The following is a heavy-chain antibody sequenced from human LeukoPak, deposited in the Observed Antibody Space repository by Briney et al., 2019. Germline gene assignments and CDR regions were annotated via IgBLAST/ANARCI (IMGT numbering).Heavy chain of an antibody. CDR1: GASLARDMYH. D-gene: IGHD2-15*01. CDR3: ARRGDAWEILYSFDV. J-gene: IGHJ3*01. V-gene: IGHV4-39*01. CDR2: IYYDGST. Sequence: SESLSLTCTVSGASLARDMYHWGWVRQSPGKGLEWLGTIYYDGSTFYSPSFKSRVTISINASKKQLSLNLASVTAADTAVYYCARRGDAWEILYSFDVWGQGTAVIVSS.